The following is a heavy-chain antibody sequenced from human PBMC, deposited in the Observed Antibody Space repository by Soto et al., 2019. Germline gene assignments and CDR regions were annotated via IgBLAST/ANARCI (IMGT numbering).Heavy chain of an antibody. CDR1: GYTFTNNV. Sequence: GASVKVSCKASGYTFTNNVIHWVRQAPGQRLEWMGWIHTAKGNTKYSQKFEARVTLTRDTSASTAYMEFNSLRSDDTAVYFCARDPIWTYTWDYARLNFLDPWGQGTLVTVSS. CDR2: IHTAKGNT. V-gene: IGHV1-3*04. CDR3: ARDPIWTYTWDYARLNFLDP. D-gene: IGHD3-16*01. J-gene: IGHJ5*02.